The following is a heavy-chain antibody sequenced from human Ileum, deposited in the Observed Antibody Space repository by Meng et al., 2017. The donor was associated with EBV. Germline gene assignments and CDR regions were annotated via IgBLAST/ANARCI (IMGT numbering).Heavy chain of an antibody. CDR1: GGPISSSNW. J-gene: IGHJ4*02. CDR3: ARVGQWLPIDY. V-gene: IGHV4-4*02. CDR2: IYHSGST. D-gene: IGHD6-19*01. Sequence: QGKLQEAGTGRVNPSQTLSLTGCVSGGPISSSNWWSWVRQPPGKGLEWIGEIYHSGSTNYNPSLKSRVTISVDKSKNQFSLNLSSVTAADTAVYYCARVGQWLPIDYWGQGTLVTVSS.